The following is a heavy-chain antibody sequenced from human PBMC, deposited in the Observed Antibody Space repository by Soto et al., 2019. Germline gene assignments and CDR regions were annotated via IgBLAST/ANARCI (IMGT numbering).Heavy chain of an antibody. J-gene: IGHJ5*02. CDR2: IYYSGST. CDR1: GGSISSGDYY. Sequence: PSETLSLTCTVSGGSISSGDYYWSWIRQPPGKGLEWIGYIYYSGSTYYNPSLKSRVTISVDTSKNQFSLKLSSVTAADTAVYYCATYTAMDRRTFDPWGQGTLVTVSS. CDR3: ATYTAMDRRTFDP. V-gene: IGHV4-30-4*01. D-gene: IGHD5-18*01.